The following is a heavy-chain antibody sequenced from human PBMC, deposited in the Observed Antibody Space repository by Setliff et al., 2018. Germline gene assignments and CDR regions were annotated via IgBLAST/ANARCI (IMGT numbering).Heavy chain of an antibody. CDR1: GESFSGYF. CDR3: ARGNSRSSVWYVVPHFDY. CDR2: ISHSGNT. Sequence: SETLSLTCAVYGESFSGYFWSWIRQTPEMGLEWIGEISHSGNTNYNPSFKSRVTISIDTSKNQFSLRLKSVTAADTAVYYCARGNSRSSVWYVVPHFDYWGQGTLVTVSS. J-gene: IGHJ4*02. D-gene: IGHD6-19*01. V-gene: IGHV4-34*01.